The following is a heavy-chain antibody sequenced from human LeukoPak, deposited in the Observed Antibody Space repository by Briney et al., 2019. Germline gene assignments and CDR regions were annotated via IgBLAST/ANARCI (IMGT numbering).Heavy chain of an antibody. CDR2: IIPILGIA. V-gene: IGHV1-69*04. D-gene: IGHD3-22*01. Sequence: ASVKVSCKASGGTFSSYAISWLRQTPGQGLEWMGRIIPILGIANYAQKFQGRVTITADKSTSTAYMELSSLRSEDTAVYYCAASPYYYDSSGYYVNWGQGTLVTVSS. CDR3: AASPYYYDSSGYYVN. J-gene: IGHJ4*02. CDR1: GGTFSSYA.